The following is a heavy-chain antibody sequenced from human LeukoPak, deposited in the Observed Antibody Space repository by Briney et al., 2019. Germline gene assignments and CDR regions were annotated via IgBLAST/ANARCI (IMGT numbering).Heavy chain of an antibody. Sequence: SETLSLTCTVSGGSISSYSWSWIRQSPGKGLEWIGYIYYSGSTNYNPSLKSRITISVDTSKNQFSLKLSSVTAADTAVYYCARALQLWSSGDWFDPWGQGTLVTVSS. CDR2: IYYSGST. CDR3: ARALQLWSSGDWFDP. V-gene: IGHV4-59*12. CDR1: GGSISSYS. J-gene: IGHJ5*02. D-gene: IGHD1-26*01.